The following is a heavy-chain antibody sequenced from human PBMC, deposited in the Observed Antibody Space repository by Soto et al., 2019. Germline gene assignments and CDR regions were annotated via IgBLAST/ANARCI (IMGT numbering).Heavy chain of an antibody. CDR1: GYTFTSYG. J-gene: IGHJ6*03. V-gene: IGHV1-18*01. CDR2: ISDYNGNT. Sequence: QVQLVQSGAEVKKPGASVKVSCKASGYTFTSYGISWVRQAPGQGLEWMGWISDYNGNTNYELKLQGRVTMTTNTSTSKAYMELRSLRSDDTAVYYCARGGTYYDFWSDYFDPLPMDVWGKGTTVTVSS. CDR3: ARGGTYYDFWSDYFDPLPMDV. D-gene: IGHD3-3*01.